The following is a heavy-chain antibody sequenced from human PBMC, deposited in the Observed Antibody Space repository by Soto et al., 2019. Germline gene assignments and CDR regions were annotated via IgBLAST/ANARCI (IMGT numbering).Heavy chain of an antibody. V-gene: IGHV3-30-3*01. CDR2: ISYDGSNK. J-gene: IGHJ4*02. Sequence: GGSLRLSCAASGFTFSSYAMHWVRQAPGKGLEWVAVISYDGSNKYYADSVKGRFTISRDNSENTLYLQMNSLRAEDTAVYYCARVKPLRSDYGGNSVGGFGDYWGQGTLVTVSS. CDR1: GFTFSSYA. D-gene: IGHD4-17*01. CDR3: ARVKPLRSDYGGNSVGGFGDY.